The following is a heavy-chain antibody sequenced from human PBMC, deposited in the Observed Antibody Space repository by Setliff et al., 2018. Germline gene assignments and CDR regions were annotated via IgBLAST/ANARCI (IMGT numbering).Heavy chain of an antibody. CDR3: AREYYYARSRNFDY. CDR2: IHHSGST. J-gene: IGHJ4*02. D-gene: IGHD3-22*01. V-gene: IGHV4-34*01. CDR1: GGSFSSYY. Sequence: SETLSLTCAVYGGSFSSYYWNWIRQPPGKGLEWIGEIHHSGSTKYNPSLKSRVTISVDTSKNQFSLRLSSVTAADTAVYYCAREYYYARSRNFDYWGPGILVTVSS.